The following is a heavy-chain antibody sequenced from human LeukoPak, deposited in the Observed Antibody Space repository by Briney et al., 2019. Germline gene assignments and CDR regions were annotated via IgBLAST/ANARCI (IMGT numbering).Heavy chain of an antibody. V-gene: IGHV4-34*01. Sequence: SETLSLTCAVYGGSFSGYYWSWIRQPPGKGLEWIGEINHSGSTNYNPSLKSRVTISVDTSKNQFSLKLSSVTAADTAVYYCARHLGPAAKRGFWFDPWGQGTLVTVSS. CDR1: GGSFSGYY. CDR3: ARHLGPAAKRGFWFDP. J-gene: IGHJ5*02. D-gene: IGHD2-2*01. CDR2: INHSGST.